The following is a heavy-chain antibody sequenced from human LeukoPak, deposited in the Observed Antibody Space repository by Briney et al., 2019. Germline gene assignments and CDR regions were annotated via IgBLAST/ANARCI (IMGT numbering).Heavy chain of an antibody. J-gene: IGHJ4*02. CDR3: ARGRDGYNWIDY. D-gene: IGHD5-24*01. Sequence: PSETLSLTCTVSGGSISSYYWSWIRQPPGKGLEWIGYIYYSGSTNYNPSLKSRVTISVDTSKNQFSLRLSSVTAADTAVYFCARGRDGYNWIDYWGQGTLVTVSS. CDR2: IYYSGST. V-gene: IGHV4-59*01. CDR1: GGSISSYY.